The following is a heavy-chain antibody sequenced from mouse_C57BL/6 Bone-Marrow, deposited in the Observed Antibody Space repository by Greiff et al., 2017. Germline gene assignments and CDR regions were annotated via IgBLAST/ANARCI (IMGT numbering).Heavy chain of an antibody. CDR1: GFPFSDYG. Sequence: EVMLVESGGSLVKPGGSLKLSCAASGFPFSDYGMHWVRQAPEKGLEWVAYISSGSSTIYYADTVKGRFTISRDNAKNTLFLQMTSLRSEDTAMYYCARVWDSFDYWGQGTTRTVSS. J-gene: IGHJ2*01. D-gene: IGHD3-3*01. CDR3: ARVWDSFDY. CDR2: ISSGSSTI. V-gene: IGHV5-17*01.